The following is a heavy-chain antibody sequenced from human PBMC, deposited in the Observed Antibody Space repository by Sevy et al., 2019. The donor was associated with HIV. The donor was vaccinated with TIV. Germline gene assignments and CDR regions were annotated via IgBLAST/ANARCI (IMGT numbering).Heavy chain of an antibody. V-gene: IGHV3-7*01. J-gene: IGHJ6*02. CDR2: IKQDGSEK. CDR3: ARDWGDDFDVRRASYYYFYGMDV. D-gene: IGHD3-16*01. Sequence: GGSLRLSCAASGFTFSIYWMTWVRQAPGKGLEWVANIKQDGSEKYYVDSVKGRFTISRDNAKNSLYLQMNSLRADDTAVYYCARDWGDDFDVRRASYYYFYGMDVWGQGTTVTVSS. CDR1: GFTFSIYW.